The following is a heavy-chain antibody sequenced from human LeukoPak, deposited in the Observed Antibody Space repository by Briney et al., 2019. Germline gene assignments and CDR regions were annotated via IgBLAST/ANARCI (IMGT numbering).Heavy chain of an antibody. J-gene: IGHJ4*02. CDR3: AKDWHYYDSSGYYYDGY. CDR1: GFTFSSYG. CDR2: ISYDGSNK. Sequence: GGSLRLSCAASGFTFSSYGMHWVRQAPGKGLEWVAVISYDGSNKYYADSVKGRFTISRDNSKNTLYLQMNGLRAEDTAVYYCAKDWHYYDSSGYYYDGYWGQGTLVTVSS. V-gene: IGHV3-30*18. D-gene: IGHD3-22*01.